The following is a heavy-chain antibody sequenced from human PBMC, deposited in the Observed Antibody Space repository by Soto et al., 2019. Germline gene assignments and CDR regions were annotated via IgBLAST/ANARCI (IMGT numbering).Heavy chain of an antibody. J-gene: IGHJ6*02. CDR1: GFTFSSYG. CDR3: ARDFGGRGYSYGYVRYYYYGMDV. D-gene: IGHD5-18*01. Sequence: HPGGSLRLSCAASGFTFSSYGMHWVRQAPGKGLEWVAVIWYDGSNKYYADSVKGRFTISRDNSKNTLYLQMNSLRAEVTVVYYCARDFGGRGYSYGYVRYYYYGMDVWGQGTTVTVSS. CDR2: IWYDGSNK. V-gene: IGHV3-33*01.